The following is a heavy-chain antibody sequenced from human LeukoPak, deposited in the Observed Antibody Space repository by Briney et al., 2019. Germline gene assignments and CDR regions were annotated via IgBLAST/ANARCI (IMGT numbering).Heavy chain of an antibody. J-gene: IGHJ3*02. CDR3: ARGGDYWEAAFDI. D-gene: IGHD2-21*02. Sequence: GGSLRLSCAASGFTFSSYSMNWVRQAPGKGLGWVSSISSSSSYIYYADSVKGRFTISRDNAKNSLYLQMNSLRAENTAVYYCARGGDYWEAAFDIWGQGTMVTVSS. V-gene: IGHV3-21*01. CDR2: ISSSSSYI. CDR1: GFTFSSYS.